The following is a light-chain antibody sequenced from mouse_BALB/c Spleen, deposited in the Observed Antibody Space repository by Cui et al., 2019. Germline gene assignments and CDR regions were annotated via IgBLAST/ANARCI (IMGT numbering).Light chain of an antibody. CDR3: LQYDEFPLT. CDR2: RAN. Sequence: DIKMNQSPSSLYASLGERVTITCKASQDINSYLSWFQQQPGKSPKTLIYRANRLVDGVPSRFSGSGSGQDYSLTISSLEYEDMGIYYCLQYDEFPLTFGAGTKLELK. J-gene: IGKJ5*01. V-gene: IGKV14-111*01. CDR1: QDINSY.